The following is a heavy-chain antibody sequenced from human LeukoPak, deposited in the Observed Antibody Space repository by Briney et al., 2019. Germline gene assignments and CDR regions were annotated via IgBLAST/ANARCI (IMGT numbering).Heavy chain of an antibody. V-gene: IGHV3-20*04. CDR3: ARGIDDGDNWFDP. CDR1: GFTFDDYG. CDR2: ITWNGGST. Sequence: GGSLRLSCAASGFTFDDYGMSWVRQAPGKGLEWVSGITWNGGSTGYVDSVKGRFTISRDNAKNSLYLQMNSLRAEDTALYYCARGIDDGDNWFDPWGQGTLVTVSS. J-gene: IGHJ5*02. D-gene: IGHD1-1*01.